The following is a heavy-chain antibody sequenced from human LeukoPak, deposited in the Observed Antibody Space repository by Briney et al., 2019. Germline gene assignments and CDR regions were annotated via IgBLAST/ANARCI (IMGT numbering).Heavy chain of an antibody. CDR3: ARGGSSCDY. Sequence: PSETLSLTCTVSGGSISSHYWSWIRQPPGKGLEWIGYIYYSGSTNYNPSLKSRVTISVDTSKNQFSLKLSSVTAADTAVYYCARGGSSCDYWAREPWSPSPQ. J-gene: IGHJ4*02. V-gene: IGHV4-59*11. CDR1: GGSISSHY. CDR2: IYYSGST. D-gene: IGHD6-6*01.